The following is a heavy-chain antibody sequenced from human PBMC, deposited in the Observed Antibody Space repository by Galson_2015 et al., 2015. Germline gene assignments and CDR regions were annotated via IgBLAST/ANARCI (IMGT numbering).Heavy chain of an antibody. D-gene: IGHD1-14*01. J-gene: IGHJ4*02. CDR2: IYRSETT. CDR1: GGSISSSNW. CDR3: ARAPSQGLTYDY. Sequence: ETLSLTCTVSGGSISSSNWWSWVRQPPEKGLEWIGEIYRSETTNYNPSLKSRVTISVDRSKNQFSLKLSSVTAADTAVYYCARAPSQGLTYDYWGQGTLVTVSS. V-gene: IGHV4-4*02.